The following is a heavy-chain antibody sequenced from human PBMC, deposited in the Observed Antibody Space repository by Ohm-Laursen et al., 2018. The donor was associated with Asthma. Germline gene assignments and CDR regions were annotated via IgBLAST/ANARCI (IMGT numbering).Heavy chain of an antibody. D-gene: IGHD3-3*01. Sequence: GASVKVSCKASGYTFTSYAMHWVRQAPGQRLEWMGWINAGNGNTKYSQKFQGRVTITRDTSASTAYMELSSLRSEDTAVYYCARAIFGVVIDYYYYGMDVWGQGTTVTVSS. CDR3: ARAIFGVVIDYYYYGMDV. J-gene: IGHJ6*02. CDR2: INAGNGNT. CDR1: GYTFTSYA. V-gene: IGHV1-3*01.